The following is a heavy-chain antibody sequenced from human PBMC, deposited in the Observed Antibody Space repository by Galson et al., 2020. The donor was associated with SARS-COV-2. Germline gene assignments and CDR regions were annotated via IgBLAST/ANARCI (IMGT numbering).Heavy chain of an antibody. Sequence: SETLSLTCAVSGGSIRNDNYFWSWIRQPPGKGLEWIGYIYYSGSTFYNPSLQSRVTMSVDTSKNQFYLTLNSVTVADTAVYYCAPYHVGNSGWVDPWGQGTLVTVSS. D-gene: IGHD2-15*01. J-gene: IGHJ5*02. CDR1: GGSIRNDNYF. V-gene: IGHV4-30-4*08. CDR3: APYHVGNSGWVDP. CDR2: IYYSGST.